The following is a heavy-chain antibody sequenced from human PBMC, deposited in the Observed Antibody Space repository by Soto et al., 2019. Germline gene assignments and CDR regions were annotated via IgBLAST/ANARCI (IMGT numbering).Heavy chain of an antibody. D-gene: IGHD4-17*01. CDR2: IYYSGST. CDR3: ARGHKDYDYYYYYMDV. V-gene: IGHV4-59*01. CDR1: GGSISSYY. Sequence: PSETLSLTCTVSGGSISSYYWSWIRQPPGKGLEWIGYIYYSGSTNYNPSLKSRVTISVDTSKNQFSLKLSSVTAADTAVYYCARGHKDYDYYYYYMDVWGKGTTVTAP. J-gene: IGHJ6*03.